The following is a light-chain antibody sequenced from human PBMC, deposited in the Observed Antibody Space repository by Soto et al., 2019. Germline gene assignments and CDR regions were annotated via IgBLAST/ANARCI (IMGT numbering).Light chain of an antibody. V-gene: IGKV3-20*01. CDR3: HQYGSSPLT. Sequence: EIVLTQSPGTLSLSPGERATLSCRASHSVSSTSLAWYQQKPGQAPRLLIYGASNRATGIPDRFSGSGSGSGTDFTLTISRLEPEDFEVYYCHQYGSSPLTFGQGTKVEI. J-gene: IGKJ1*01. CDR2: GAS. CDR1: HSVSSTS.